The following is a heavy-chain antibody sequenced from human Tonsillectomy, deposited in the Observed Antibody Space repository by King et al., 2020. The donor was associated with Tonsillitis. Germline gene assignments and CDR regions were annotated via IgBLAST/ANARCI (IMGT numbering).Heavy chain of an antibody. Sequence: VQLQESGPGLVKPSETLSLTCTVSGGPLSVSSYYWSWIRQPPGKGLEWIGYIYNTGSTSYNPNPQSRVTISGEMSKNQFSLRLRLSSVTAADTAVYYCASLYGAGGDWGQGTLVTVSS. D-gene: IGHD3-16*01. J-gene: IGHJ4*02. CDR2: IYNTGST. V-gene: IGHV4-61*01. CDR3: ASLYGAGGD. CDR1: GGPLSVSSYY.